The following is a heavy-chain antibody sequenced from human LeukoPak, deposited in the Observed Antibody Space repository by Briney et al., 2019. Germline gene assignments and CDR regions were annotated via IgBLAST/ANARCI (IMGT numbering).Heavy chain of an antibody. CDR3: ARDPYYDSSGYDY. V-gene: IGHV3-23*01. J-gene: IGHJ4*02. CDR2: ISGSGGST. CDR1: GFTFSSYA. D-gene: IGHD3-22*01. Sequence: GGSLRLSCAASGFTFSSYAMSWVRQAPGKGLEWVSAISGSGGSTYYADSVKGRFTISRDNSKNTLYLQMNSLRAEDTAVYYRARDPYYDSSGYDYWGQGTLVTVSS.